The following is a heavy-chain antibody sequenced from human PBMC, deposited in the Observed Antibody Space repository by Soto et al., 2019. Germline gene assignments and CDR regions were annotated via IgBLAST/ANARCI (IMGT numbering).Heavy chain of an antibody. V-gene: IGHV3-48*02. J-gene: IGHJ4*02. CDR3: ARVPLGYSGNYYFDY. CDR1: GFTFSSYS. Sequence: EVQLVESGGGLVQPGGSLRLSCAASGFTFSSYSMNWVRQTPGKGLEWVSYSSSTSTTIDYADSVKGRFTISRDNAKNSLYLQMNSPRDEDTAVYYCARVPLGYSGNYYFDYWGQGTLVTVSS. CDR2: SSSTSTTI. D-gene: IGHD1-26*01.